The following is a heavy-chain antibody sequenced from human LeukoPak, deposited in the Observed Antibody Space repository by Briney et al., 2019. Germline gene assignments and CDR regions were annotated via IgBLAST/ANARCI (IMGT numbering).Heavy chain of an antibody. CDR1: GGTFNNFA. J-gene: IGHJ5*02. Sequence: SVKVSCKASGGTFNNFAFSWVRQAPGQGLEWMGGTLPIFGTANYAQKFRGRVTITADESTSTAYMELNSLTSEDTAVYYCASRQQQLYNWFDPWGQGTLVTVSS. CDR2: TLPIFGTA. D-gene: IGHD6-13*01. CDR3: ASRQQQLYNWFDP. V-gene: IGHV1-69*13.